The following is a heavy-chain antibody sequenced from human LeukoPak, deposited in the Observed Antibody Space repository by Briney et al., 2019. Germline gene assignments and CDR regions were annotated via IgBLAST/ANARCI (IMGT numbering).Heavy chain of an antibody. CDR2: ISGSGGST. D-gene: IGHD6-13*01. J-gene: IGHJ4*02. V-gene: IGHV3-23*01. CDR1: GFTFSSYA. Sequence: GGSLRLSCAASGFTFSSYAMSWVRQAPGKGLEWVSAISGSGGSTYYADSVKGRFTISRDNSKNTLYLQMNSLRADDTAVYYCAKSLASSSWYYFDYWGQGTLITVSS. CDR3: AKSLASSSWYYFDY.